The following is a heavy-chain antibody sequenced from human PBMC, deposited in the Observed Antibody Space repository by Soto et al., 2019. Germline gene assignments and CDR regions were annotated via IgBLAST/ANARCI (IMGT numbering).Heavy chain of an antibody. CDR3: ARVGYYDFWSGPYYFDY. CDR1: GGSISSSNYY. Sequence: SETLSLTCTVSGGSISSSNYYWSWIRQHPGKGLEWIGYIYYTGTTYYNPSLKSRVTISVDTSKNQFSLKLSSVTAADTAVYYCARVGYYDFWSGPYYFDYWGQGTLVTVSS. D-gene: IGHD3-3*01. CDR2: IYYTGTT. V-gene: IGHV4-31*03. J-gene: IGHJ4*02.